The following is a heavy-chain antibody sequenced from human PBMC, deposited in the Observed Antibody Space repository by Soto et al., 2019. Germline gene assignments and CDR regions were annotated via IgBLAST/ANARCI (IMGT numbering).Heavy chain of an antibody. CDR2: INPNSGGT. D-gene: IGHD1-1*01. Sequence: ASVKVSCKASGYTFSDYYIHWVRQAPGQGLEWMGWINPNSGGTKYAPKFQGGVTMTRDTSITTAYMELSRLRSGDTAVYYCAREQATAKPEGVDFWGQGTLVTVSS. J-gene: IGHJ4*02. V-gene: IGHV1-2*02. CDR1: GYTFSDYY. CDR3: AREQATAKPEGVDF.